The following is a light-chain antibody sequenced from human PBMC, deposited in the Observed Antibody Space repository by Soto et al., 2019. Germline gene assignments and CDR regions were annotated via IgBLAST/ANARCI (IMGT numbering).Light chain of an antibody. Sequence: DIQMTQSPSSLSASVGDRVTITCRASQSISSYLNWYQQKPGKAPKLLIYAASSLQSGVPSRFSGSGSGTDFTLTISSLQPEDFATYYCQFKITFGQGTRLEI. CDR2: AAS. J-gene: IGKJ5*01. CDR1: QSISSY. CDR3: QFKIT. V-gene: IGKV1-39*01.